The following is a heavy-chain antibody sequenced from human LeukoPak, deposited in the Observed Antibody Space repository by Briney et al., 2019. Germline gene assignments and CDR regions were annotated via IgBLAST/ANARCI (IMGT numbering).Heavy chain of an antibody. Sequence: PGGSLRLSCAASGFAFSRNWMHWVRQAPGKGLVWVSRINSDGSATHYADSVKGRFTISRDNAENTLYLQMNSLRAEDTAVYYCATDPDSGGWSTFDYWGQGTLVTVSS. D-gene: IGHD6-19*01. CDR3: ATDPDSGGWSTFDY. J-gene: IGHJ4*02. V-gene: IGHV3-74*01. CDR2: INSDGSAT. CDR1: GFAFSRNW.